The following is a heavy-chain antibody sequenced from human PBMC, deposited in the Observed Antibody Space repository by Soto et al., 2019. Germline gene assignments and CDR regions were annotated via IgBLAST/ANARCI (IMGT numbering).Heavy chain of an antibody. CDR1: GYTFTSYA. Sequence: QVQLVQSGAEVKKPGASVKVSCKASGYTFTSYAMHWVRQAPGQRLEWMGWINAGNGNTKYSQKFQGRVTITRDTSASTAYMELSSLRSEDTAVYYCAGVEEGSGYTFDYWGQGTLVTVSS. CDR3: AGVEEGSGYTFDY. J-gene: IGHJ4*02. CDR2: INAGNGNT. D-gene: IGHD3-22*01. V-gene: IGHV1-3*01.